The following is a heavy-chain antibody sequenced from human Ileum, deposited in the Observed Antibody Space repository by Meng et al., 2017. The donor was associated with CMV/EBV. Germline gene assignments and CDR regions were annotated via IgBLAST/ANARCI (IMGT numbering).Heavy chain of an antibody. D-gene: IGHD2-2*01. J-gene: IGHJ5*02. V-gene: IGHV4-30-4*08. CDR3: ARTQDCSSTSCYTGFDP. Sequence: SSSTGDYYWSWIRQPPGKGLEWIGFIYYTGRTYYNPSLKSRLTISVDTSNNQFSLRLSSVTAADTAVYYCARTQDCSSTSCYTGFDPWGQGTLVTVSS. CDR2: IYYTGRT. CDR1: SSSTGDYY.